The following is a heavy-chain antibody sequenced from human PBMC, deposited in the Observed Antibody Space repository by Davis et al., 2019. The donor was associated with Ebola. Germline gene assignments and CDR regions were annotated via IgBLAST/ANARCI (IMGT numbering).Heavy chain of an antibody. CDR2: IRPDGNDK. J-gene: IGHJ4*02. CDR3: AREVVVITARYFDY. Sequence: GESLKISCVASGFTFSSYWMSWVRQAPGRGLEWVANIRPDGNDKQYVDSVKGRFTISRDNAKNSLYLQMNSLRAEDTAVYYCAREVVVITARYFDYWGQGTLVTVSS. CDR1: GFTFSSYW. V-gene: IGHV3-7*03. D-gene: IGHD3-22*01.